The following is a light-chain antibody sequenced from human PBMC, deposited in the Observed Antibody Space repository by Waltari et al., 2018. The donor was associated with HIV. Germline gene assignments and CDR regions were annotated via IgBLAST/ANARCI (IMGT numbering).Light chain of an antibody. CDR2: VGTGGTVG. J-gene: IGLJ2*01. CDR1: FGYSIYK. CDR3: GADHGSGSNFLV. V-gene: IGLV9-49*01. Sequence: QPVLTQTPSAAASLGAEATRTCTRTFGYSIYKVPWFQQRPRKGPRFVMRVGTGGTVGSKGDGIPDRFSVLGSGLNRYLTIKNIQEEDESDYHCGADHGSGSNFLVFGGGTKLTVL.